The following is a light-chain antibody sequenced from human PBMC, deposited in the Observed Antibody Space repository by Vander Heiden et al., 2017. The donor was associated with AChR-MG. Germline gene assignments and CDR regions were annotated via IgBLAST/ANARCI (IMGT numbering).Light chain of an antibody. J-gene: IGLJ2*01. V-gene: IGLV2-14*01. CDR1: SSDGGGYNY. CDR3: SAYTGSSTLVV. CDR2: DVS. Sequence: SALPPPAPLSGPPGHPITITCTGTSSDGGGYNYVAWYQQHPGKAPNLMIYDVSNRPPGVSNRFSGSKSGNTASLTITGLQAEDEADDYCSAYTGSSTLVVFGGGTKLTVL.